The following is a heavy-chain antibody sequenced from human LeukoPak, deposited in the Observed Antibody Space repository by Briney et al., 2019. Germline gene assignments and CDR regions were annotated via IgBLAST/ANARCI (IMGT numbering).Heavy chain of an antibody. Sequence: GGSLRLSCAASGFTFSSYAMHWVRQAPGKGLEWVAVISYDGSNKYYADSVKGRFTISRDNSKNTLYLQMNSLRAEDTAVYYCARDERYDFWSGYHDAFDIWGQGTMVTVSS. CDR3: ARDERYDFWSGYHDAFDI. J-gene: IGHJ3*02. V-gene: IGHV3-30-3*01. CDR2: ISYDGSNK. CDR1: GFTFSSYA. D-gene: IGHD3-3*01.